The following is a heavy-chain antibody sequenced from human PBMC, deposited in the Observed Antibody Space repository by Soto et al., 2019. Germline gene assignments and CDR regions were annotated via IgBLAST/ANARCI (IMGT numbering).Heavy chain of an antibody. J-gene: IGHJ4*02. D-gene: IGHD2-15*01. CDR3: AKGRGAGGHFDY. CDR2: VSIGGST. CDR1: GFTFSSYA. V-gene: IGHV3-23*01. Sequence: VQLLESGGGLVQPEGSLRLSCAASGFTFSSYAMGWGRQGPGKGPEGVAVVSIGGSTHYADSVRGRFTISRVNSKYALSLQMNSLTAEDTAVYFCAKGRGAGGHFDYGCQGALVTVSS.